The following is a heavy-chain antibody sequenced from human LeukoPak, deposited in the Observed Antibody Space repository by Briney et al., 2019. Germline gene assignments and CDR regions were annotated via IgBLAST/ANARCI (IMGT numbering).Heavy chain of an antibody. J-gene: IGHJ4*02. CDR1: GGTFSSYA. V-gene: IGHV1-69*04. CDR3: ARDPRYGPYYFDY. D-gene: IGHD4-17*01. CDR2: IIPILGIA. Sequence: SVEVSCKASGGTFSSYAISWVRQAPGQGLEWMGRIIPILGIANYAQKFQGRVTITADKSTSTAYMELSSLRSEDTAVYYCARDPRYGPYYFDYWGQGTLVTVSS.